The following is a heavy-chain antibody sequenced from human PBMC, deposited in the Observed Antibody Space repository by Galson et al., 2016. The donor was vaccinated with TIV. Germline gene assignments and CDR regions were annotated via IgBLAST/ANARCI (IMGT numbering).Heavy chain of an antibody. CDR2: ISYDGSDQ. CDR1: GFTFSDYS. Sequence: SLRLSCAASGFTFSDYSMHWVRQAPGKGLEWVAVISYDGSDQYYAGSVKGRFTISRDNSKNTLYLQMNSLRSDDTAMYYCAKDPRLYGDYFLHYFDYWGQGTLVTVSS. J-gene: IGHJ4*02. D-gene: IGHD4-17*01. CDR3: AKDPRLYGDYFLHYFDY. V-gene: IGHV3-30*18.